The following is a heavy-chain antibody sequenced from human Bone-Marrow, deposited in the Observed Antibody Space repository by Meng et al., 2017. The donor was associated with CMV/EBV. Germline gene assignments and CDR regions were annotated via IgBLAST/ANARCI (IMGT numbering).Heavy chain of an antibody. CDR2: IYWNDDK. V-gene: IGHV2-5*01. CDR3: AHFMTTVTTGWFDP. J-gene: IGHJ5*02. CDR1: GFSLSTSGVG. Sequence: FSGFSLSTSGVGVVWIRTPPGKALEWLALIYWNDDKRYSSSLKSRLTITKETSKNQVVLTMTDVDPVDTGTYYCAHFMTTVTTGWFDPWGQGILVTVSS. D-gene: IGHD4-11*01.